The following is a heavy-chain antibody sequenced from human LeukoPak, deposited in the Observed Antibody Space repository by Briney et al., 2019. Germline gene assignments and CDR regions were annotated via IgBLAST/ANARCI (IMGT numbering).Heavy chain of an antibody. CDR3: RVEPAAPWDWYFDL. CDR1: GFTFSSYW. J-gene: IGHJ2*01. V-gene: IGHV3-7*01. Sequence: PGGSLRLSCAASGFTFSSYWMSWVRQAPGKGLEWVANIKQDGSEKYYVDSVKGRFTISRDNAKNSPYLQMNSLRAEDTAVYYCRVEPAAPWDWYFDLWGRGTLVTVSS. D-gene: IGHD2-2*01. CDR2: IKQDGSEK.